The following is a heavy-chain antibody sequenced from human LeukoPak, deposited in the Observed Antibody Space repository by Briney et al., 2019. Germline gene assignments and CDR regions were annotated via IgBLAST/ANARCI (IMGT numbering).Heavy chain of an antibody. CDR1: GFTFSSYG. J-gene: IGHJ4*02. CDR2: ISYDGSNK. CDR3: AKDYSFDY. Sequence: GGSLRLSCAASGFTFSSYGMHWVRQAPGKGLEWVAVISYDGSNKYYADSVKGRFTIPRDNSKNTLYLQMNSLRAEDTAVYYCAKDYSFDYWGQGTLVTVSS. D-gene: IGHD2-15*01. V-gene: IGHV3-30*18.